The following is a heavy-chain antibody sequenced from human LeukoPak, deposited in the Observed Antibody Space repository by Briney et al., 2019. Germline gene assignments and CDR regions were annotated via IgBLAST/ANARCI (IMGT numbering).Heavy chain of an antibody. D-gene: IGHD5-12*01. CDR2: IDWDDDK. V-gene: IGHV2-70*04. J-gene: IGHJ5*02. CDR3: ARSGYSGYDGYWFDP. Sequence: SGPALVKPTQTLTLTCTFSGFSLSTSGMRVSWIRQPPGKALEWLARIDWDDDKFYSTSLKTRLTIPKDTSKNQVVLTMTNMDPVDTATYYCARSGYSGYDGYWFDPWGQGTLVTVSS. CDR1: GFSLSTSGMR.